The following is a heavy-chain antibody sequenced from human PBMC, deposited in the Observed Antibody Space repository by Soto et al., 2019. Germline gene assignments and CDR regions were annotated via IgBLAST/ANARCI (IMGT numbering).Heavy chain of an antibody. CDR1: GYSFTSYW. V-gene: IGHV5-51*01. J-gene: IGHJ6*02. D-gene: IGHD3-10*01. CDR3: ARLANGDGSGSYYYYYYGMDV. CDR2: IYPGDSDT. Sequence: PGESLKISCKGSGYSFTSYWIGWVRQMPGKGLEWMGIIYPGDSDTRYSPSFQGQVTISADKSISTAYLQWSSLKASDTAMYYCARLANGDGSGSYYYYYYGMDVWGQGTTVTVSS.